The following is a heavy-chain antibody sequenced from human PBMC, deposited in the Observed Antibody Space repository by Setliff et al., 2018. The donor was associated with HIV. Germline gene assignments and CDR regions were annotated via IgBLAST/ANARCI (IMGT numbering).Heavy chain of an antibody. CDR3: ARHPYVKDAFDI. Sequence: PSETLSLTCSVSGGSISSYYWSWIRQPPGKGLEWIGYIYYSGSTNYNPSLKSRVTISVDTSKKQFSLKLISVTDADTAIYYCARHPYVKDAFDIWGQGTMVTVSS. D-gene: IGHD2-21*01. J-gene: IGHJ3*02. CDR2: IYYSGST. V-gene: IGHV4-59*08. CDR1: GGSISSYY.